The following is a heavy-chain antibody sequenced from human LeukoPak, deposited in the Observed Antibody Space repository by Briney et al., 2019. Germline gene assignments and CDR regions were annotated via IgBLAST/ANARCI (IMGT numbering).Heavy chain of an antibody. CDR3: AKDTVAGPHYYGMDV. Sequence: GRSLRLSCAASGFTFDDYAMHWVRQAPGKGLEWVSGISWNSGSIGYADSVKGRFTISRDNAKNSLYLQMNSLRAEDTALYYCAKDTVAGPHYYGMDVWGQGTTVTVSS. J-gene: IGHJ6*02. D-gene: IGHD6-19*01. CDR2: ISWNSGSI. V-gene: IGHV3-9*01. CDR1: GFTFDDYA.